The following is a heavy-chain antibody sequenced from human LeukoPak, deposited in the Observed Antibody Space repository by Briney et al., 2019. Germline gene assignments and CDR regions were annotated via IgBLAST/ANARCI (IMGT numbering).Heavy chain of an antibody. CDR1: GGSISSSSYY. CDR3: ARGFTMILFWLGGDTYYFDY. Sequence: PSETLSLTCTVSGGSISSSSYYWGWIRQPPGKGLEWIGSIYYSGSTYYNPSLKSRVTISVDTSKNQFSLKLSSVTAADTAVYYCARGFTMILFWLGGDTYYFDYWGQGTLVTVSS. V-gene: IGHV4-39*01. D-gene: IGHD3-22*01. CDR2: IYYSGST. J-gene: IGHJ4*02.